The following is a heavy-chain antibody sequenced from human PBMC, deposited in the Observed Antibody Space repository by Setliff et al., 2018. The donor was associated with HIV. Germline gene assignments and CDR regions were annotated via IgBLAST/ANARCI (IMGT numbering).Heavy chain of an antibody. CDR3: AKSIVGGTTHAFDR. D-gene: IGHD1-26*01. V-gene: IGHV4-39*07. CDR2: IYYSGSV. J-gene: IGHJ3*01. Sequence: SETLSLTCTVSGGSIIYTSYYWGWIRQPPGKGLEWIGSIYYSGSVYYNPSLKSRVTISVDTTKNQFSLKVKSVTAADTAVYYCAKSIVGGTTHAFDRWGQGTMVTVSS. CDR1: GGSIIYTSYY.